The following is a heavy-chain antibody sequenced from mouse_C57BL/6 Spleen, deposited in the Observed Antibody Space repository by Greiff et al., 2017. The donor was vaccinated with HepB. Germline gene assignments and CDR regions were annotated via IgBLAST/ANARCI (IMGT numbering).Heavy chain of an antibody. D-gene: IGHD1-1*01. Sequence: QVQLQQPGAELVKPGASVKLSCKASGYTFTSYWMQWVKQRPGQGLEWIGEIDPSDSYTNYNQKFKGKATLTVDTSSSTAYMQLSSLTSEDSAVYYGARRTVVGGYFHHWGEVTTLTISS. J-gene: IGHJ2*01. CDR1: GYTFTSYW. CDR2: IDPSDSYT. CDR3: ARRTVVGGYFHH. V-gene: IGHV1-50*01.